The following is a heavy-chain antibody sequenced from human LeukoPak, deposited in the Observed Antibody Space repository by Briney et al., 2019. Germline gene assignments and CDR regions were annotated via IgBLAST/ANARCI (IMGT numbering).Heavy chain of an antibody. CDR2: LNPNSGGT. J-gene: IGHJ4*02. V-gene: IGHV1-2*02. CDR1: GHTFSDYY. Sequence: GASVKVSCKASGHTFSDYYMNWVRQAPGQGLEWMGWLNPNSGGTNFAQKFQGRVTMTRDTSITTAYMELSSLRSDDTAVYYCARVSCTGTSCYLYFDYWGQGTLVTVSS. D-gene: IGHD2-2*01. CDR3: ARVSCTGTSCYLYFDY.